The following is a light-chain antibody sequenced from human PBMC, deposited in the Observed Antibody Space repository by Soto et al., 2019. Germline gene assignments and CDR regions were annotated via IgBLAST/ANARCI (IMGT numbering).Light chain of an antibody. CDR2: KAP. V-gene: IGKV1-5*03. Sequence: DIQMTQSPSTLSASVGDRVTITCRASQSISSWLAWYQQKPGKAPKLLTYKAPSLESGVPSRFSGSRSATEFTLTISSLQPDDFAAYYCQQYNSYSGTFGQGTKLEIK. CDR3: QQYNSYSGT. CDR1: QSISSW. J-gene: IGKJ2*01.